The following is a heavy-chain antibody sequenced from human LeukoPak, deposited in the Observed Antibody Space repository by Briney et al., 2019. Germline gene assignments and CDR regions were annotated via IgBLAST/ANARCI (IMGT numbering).Heavy chain of an antibody. V-gene: IGHV3-30*03. Sequence: GGSLRLSCAASGFNFSSYGVHWVRQAPGKGLEGVAAIVYDGSHKHYADSVKGRFTISRDNSKNTLYLQMNSLRAEDTAVYYCARGGVNYYYYGMDVWGQGTTVTVSS. CDR3: ARGGVNYYYYGMDV. D-gene: IGHD3-10*01. CDR2: IVYDGSHK. CDR1: GFNFSSYG. J-gene: IGHJ6*02.